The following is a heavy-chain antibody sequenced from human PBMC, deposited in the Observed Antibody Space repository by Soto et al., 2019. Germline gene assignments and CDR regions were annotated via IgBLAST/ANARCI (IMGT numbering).Heavy chain of an antibody. V-gene: IGHV4-61*01. CDR1: GGFVNSDTHS. Sequence: RSLTCTVSGGFVNSDTHSWSWIRQTPGKRLEWIGFIYSGGSTKNPSLRSRVTMSVDTSKNQFSLKLRSVIVADTAVYHCARFVRSCSATTCSTRADVWGQGITVTVSS. D-gene: IGHD2-2*01. CDR2: IYSGGST. CDR3: ARFVRSCSATTCSTRADV. J-gene: IGHJ6*02.